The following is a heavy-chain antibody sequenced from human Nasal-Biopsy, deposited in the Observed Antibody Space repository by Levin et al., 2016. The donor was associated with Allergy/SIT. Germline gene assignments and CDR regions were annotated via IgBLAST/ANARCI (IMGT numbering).Heavy chain of an antibody. CDR3: VKPKEVGNSIYYFDL. D-gene: IGHD4-23*01. J-gene: IGHJ4*02. CDR1: GFTFSSYA. V-gene: IGHV3-23*01. Sequence: GGSLRLSCAVSGFTFSSYAMSWVRQAPGKGLEWVSAISGSGYNTYYPDSVKGRFFISRDNSKNTLYLGINSLTADDTAVYYCVKPKEVGNSIYYFDLWGQGTLVTVSS. CDR2: ISGSGYNT.